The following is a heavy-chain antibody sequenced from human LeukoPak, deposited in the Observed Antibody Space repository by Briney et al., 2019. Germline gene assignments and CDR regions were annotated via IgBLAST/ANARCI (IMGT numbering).Heavy chain of an antibody. D-gene: IGHD3-3*01. CDR3: TTLLNPFWSGYLFGLGPDYFDY. CDR2: IKSKTDGGTT. Sequence: GGSLRLSCAASGFTFNNAWMSWVRQAPGKGLEWVGRIKSKTDGGTTDYAAPVKGRFTISRDDSKNTLYLQMNSLKTEDTAVYYCTTLLNPFWSGYLFGLGPDYFDYWGQGTLVTVSS. CDR1: GFTFNNAW. V-gene: IGHV3-15*01. J-gene: IGHJ4*02.